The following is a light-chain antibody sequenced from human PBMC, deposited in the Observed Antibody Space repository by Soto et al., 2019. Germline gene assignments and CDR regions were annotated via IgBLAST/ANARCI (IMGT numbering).Light chain of an antibody. Sequence: QSVLTQPASVSGSPGQSITISCTGTSSDVGGYDYVSWYQQLPGKAPKLLIYDVNNRPSGVSHRFSGSKSGNTASLTISGLQAEDEAAYYCSSYTGSSTFVFGTGTKVTVL. J-gene: IGLJ1*01. V-gene: IGLV2-14*01. CDR2: DVN. CDR3: SSYTGSSTFV. CDR1: SSDVGGYDY.